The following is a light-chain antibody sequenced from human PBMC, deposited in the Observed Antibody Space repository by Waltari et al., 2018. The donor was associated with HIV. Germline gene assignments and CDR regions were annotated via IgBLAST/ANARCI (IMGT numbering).Light chain of an antibody. Sequence: QSALTQPASVHGSPEQSITISCPGTSSNVGSDDLVSWYQQHPGEIPKLIIYEVTKRPSGVSNRFSGSKSCNTASLTISGLQAEDEADYYCCSCPRSGIRYVFGTGTKVTVL. CDR1: SSNVGSDDL. V-gene: IGLV2-23*02. J-gene: IGLJ1*01. CDR3: CSCPRSGIRYV. CDR2: EVT.